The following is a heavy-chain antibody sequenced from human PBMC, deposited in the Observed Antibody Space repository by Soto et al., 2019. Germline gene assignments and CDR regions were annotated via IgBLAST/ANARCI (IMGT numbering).Heavy chain of an antibody. D-gene: IGHD4-17*01. V-gene: IGHV3-33*01. CDR3: ARDYPPPVYGSPDY. J-gene: IGHJ4*02. CDR2: IWYDGSNK. CDR1: GFTFSSYG. Sequence: QVQLVESGGGVVQPGRFLRLSCAASGFTFSSYGMHWVRQAPGKGLEWVAVIWYDGSNKYYADSVKGRFTISRDNSKNTLYLQMNSLRAEDTAVYYCARDYPPPVYGSPDYWGQGTLVTVSS.